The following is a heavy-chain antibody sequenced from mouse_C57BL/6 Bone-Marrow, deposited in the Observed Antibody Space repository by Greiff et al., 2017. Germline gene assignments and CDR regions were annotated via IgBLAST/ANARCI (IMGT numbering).Heavy chain of an antibody. CDR3: TRYYYGWYFDV. CDR2: IDPETGGT. V-gene: IGHV1-15*01. CDR1: GYTFTDYE. Sequence: QVQLQQSGAELVRPGASVTLSCKASGYTFTDYEMHWVKQTPVHGLEWIGAIDPETGGTAYNQKFKGKAILTADKSSSTAYMELRSLTAEDSADYYCTRYYYGWYFDVWGTGTTVTVSS. D-gene: IGHD2-1*01. J-gene: IGHJ1*03.